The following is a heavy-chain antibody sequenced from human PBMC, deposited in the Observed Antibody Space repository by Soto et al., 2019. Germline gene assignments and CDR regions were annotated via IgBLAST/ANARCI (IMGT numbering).Heavy chain of an antibody. V-gene: IGHV4-39*01. CDR2: SYYSGST. Sequence: QLQLQESGPGLVKPSETLSLTCTVSGGSISSSSYYWGWIRQPPGQGLEWIGSSYYSGSTYYNPSLKSRVTISVDTSNSQCSLRLSSVTAADTAVYYCARREYYFDYWGQGTLVTVSS. CDR1: GGSISSSSYY. CDR3: ARREYYFDY. J-gene: IGHJ4*02.